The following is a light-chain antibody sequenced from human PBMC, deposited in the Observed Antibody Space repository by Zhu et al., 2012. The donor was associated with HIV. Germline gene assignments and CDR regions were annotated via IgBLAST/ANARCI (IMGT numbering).Light chain of an antibody. CDR2: AAS. J-gene: IGKJ3*01. Sequence: DIQLTQSPSFLSASVGDRVTITCRASQGISSYLAWYQQKPGKAPKLLIYAASTLQSGVPSRFSGSGSGTEFTLTISSLQPEDFATYYCQRLNSYPQVTFGPGTKVDIK. V-gene: IGKV1-9*01. CDR1: QGISSY. CDR3: QRLNSYPQVT.